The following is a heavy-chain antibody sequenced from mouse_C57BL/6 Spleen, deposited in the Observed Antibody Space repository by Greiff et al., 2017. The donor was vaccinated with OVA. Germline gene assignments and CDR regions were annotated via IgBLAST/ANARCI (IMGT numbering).Heavy chain of an antibody. J-gene: IGHJ3*01. CDR1: GFTFSSYA. Sequence: EVMLVESGGGLVKPGGSLKLSCAASGFTFSSYAMSWVRQTPEKRLEWVATISDGGSYTYYPDNVKGRFTISRDNAKNTLYLEMIHLKSEDTAEYYCARDYDSLFAYWGKGTLVTVSA. CDR3: ARDYDSLFAY. V-gene: IGHV5-4*01. CDR2: ISDGGSYT. D-gene: IGHD2-12*01.